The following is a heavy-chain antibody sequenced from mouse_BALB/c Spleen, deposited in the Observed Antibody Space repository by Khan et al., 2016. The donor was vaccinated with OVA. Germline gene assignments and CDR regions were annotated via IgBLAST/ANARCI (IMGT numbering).Heavy chain of an antibody. Sequence: EVQLVESGGDLVKPGGSLKLSCAASGFTFSTYGMSWVRQTPDKRLEWVATVSTGGGYTYYPDSVKGRFTISRDNATNTLYLQMSSLTSEDTAMFYCGKLADYYDGGVFAYWGQGTMVTVSA. CDR3: GKLADYYDGGVFAY. V-gene: IGHV5-6*01. J-gene: IGHJ3*01. CDR1: GFTFSTYG. D-gene: IGHD1-1*02. CDR2: VSTGGGYT.